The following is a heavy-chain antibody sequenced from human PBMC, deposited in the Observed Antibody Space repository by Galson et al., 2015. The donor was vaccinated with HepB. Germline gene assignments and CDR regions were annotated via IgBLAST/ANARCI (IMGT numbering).Heavy chain of an antibody. Sequence: LSLSCAASGFTFSSYGMHWVRQAPGKGLEWVAVISYDGSNKYYADSVKGRFTISRNNSKNTLYLQMNSLRAEDTAVYYCAKDRGSEWELYFDYWGQGTLVTVSS. CDR2: ISYDGSNK. V-gene: IGHV3-30*18. J-gene: IGHJ4*02. CDR3: AKDRGSEWELYFDY. D-gene: IGHD1-26*01. CDR1: GFTFSSYG.